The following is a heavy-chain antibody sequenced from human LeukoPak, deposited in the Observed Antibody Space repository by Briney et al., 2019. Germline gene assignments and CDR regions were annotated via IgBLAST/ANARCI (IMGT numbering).Heavy chain of an antibody. J-gene: IGHJ4*02. Sequence: ASVTVSCKPSGYMLSDYYMHWVRQAPGQGLEWMGWLRGDTGDTDSPQKFKGRVTMTRDTAANTAYMQLSRLTYDDTAIYFCARVRYNACDYWGQGTLVTVSS. CDR2: LRGDTGDT. CDR3: ARVRYNACDY. CDR1: GYMLSDYY. D-gene: IGHD1-1*01. V-gene: IGHV1-2*02.